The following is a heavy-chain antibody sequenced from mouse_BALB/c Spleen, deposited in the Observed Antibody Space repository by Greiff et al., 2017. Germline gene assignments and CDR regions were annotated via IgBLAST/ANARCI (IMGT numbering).Heavy chain of an antibody. CDR2: FYPGSGSI. CDR3: ARHEEAYYGNLHFDY. Sequence: QVQLKESGAELVKPGASVKLSCKASGYTFTEYIIHWVKQRSGQGLEWIGWFYPGSGSIKYNEKFKDKATLTADKSSSTVYMELSRLTSEDSAVYFCARHEEAYYGNLHFDYWGQGTTLTVSS. V-gene: IGHV1-62-2*01. D-gene: IGHD2-10*01. J-gene: IGHJ2*01. CDR1: GYTFTEYI.